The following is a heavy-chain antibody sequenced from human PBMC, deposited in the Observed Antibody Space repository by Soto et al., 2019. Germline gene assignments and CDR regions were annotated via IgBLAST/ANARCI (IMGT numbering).Heavy chain of an antibody. V-gene: IGHV3-21*01. CDR3: AREADFASSGYVLDY. J-gene: IGHJ4*02. D-gene: IGHD3-22*01. CDR2: VTSSPSSM. Sequence: GESLILSCAASGFTFSGFSMNWVRQAPGKGLEWVSSVTSSPSSMFYADSVKGRFTISRDDAKDSLFLQMNSLRADDTAVYYCAREADFASSGYVLDYWGLGTLVTVSS. CDR1: GFTFSGFS.